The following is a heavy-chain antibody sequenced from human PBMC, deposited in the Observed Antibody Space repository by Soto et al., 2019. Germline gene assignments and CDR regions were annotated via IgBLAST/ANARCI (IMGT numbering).Heavy chain of an antibody. CDR2: IYYSGST. D-gene: IGHD6-6*01. CDR3: ARVVASIAARNAFDI. Sequence: PSETLSLTCTVSGGSISSGGYYWSWIRQHPGKGLEWIGYIYYSGSTYYNPSLKSRVTISVDTSKNQFSLKLSSVTAADTAVYYCARVVASIAARNAFDIWGQGTMVTVSS. V-gene: IGHV4-31*03. CDR1: GGSISSGGYY. J-gene: IGHJ3*02.